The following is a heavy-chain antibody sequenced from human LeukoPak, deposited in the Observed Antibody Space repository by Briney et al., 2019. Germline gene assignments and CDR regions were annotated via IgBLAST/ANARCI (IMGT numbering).Heavy chain of an antibody. J-gene: IGHJ3*02. D-gene: IGHD3-22*01. CDR2: ISWDGGST. CDR3: AKDQTASNYYDSSGYYPNDAFDI. CDR1: GFTIDDYA. Sequence: PGGSLRLSCAASGFTIDDYAMHWVRQAPGKGLEWVSLISWDGGSTYYADSVKGRFTISRDNSKNSLYLQMNSLRAEDTALYYCAKDQTASNYYDSSGYYPNDAFDIWGQGTMVTVSS. V-gene: IGHV3-43D*03.